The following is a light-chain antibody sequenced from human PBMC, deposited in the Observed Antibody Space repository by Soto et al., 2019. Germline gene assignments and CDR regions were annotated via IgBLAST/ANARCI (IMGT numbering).Light chain of an antibody. Sequence: DIVLTQSPATLSLSPGERATLSCRASQSVSSYLAWYQQKPGQAPRLLIYDASNRATGIPARFSGSGSGTDFTLTISSLEPEDFAVYYCQQRSNWFTFGGGTKVEIK. J-gene: IGKJ4*01. CDR2: DAS. CDR1: QSVSSY. V-gene: IGKV3-11*01. CDR3: QQRSNWFT.